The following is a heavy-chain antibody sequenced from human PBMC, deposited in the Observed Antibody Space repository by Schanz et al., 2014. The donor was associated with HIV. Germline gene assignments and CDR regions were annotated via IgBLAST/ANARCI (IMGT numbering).Heavy chain of an antibody. V-gene: IGHV3-30*18. CDR1: GFSFSTYG. J-gene: IGHJ4*02. Sequence: QVQLVESGGGVVQPGRSLRLSCAASGFSFSTYGMHWVRQAPGKGLEWVAVISYDGTDKYYADSVKGRFTISRDNSKNTLYLQMNSLTAEDTAVYYCANEEVPNDFWGQGTLVTVSS. CDR3: ANEEVPNDF. CDR2: ISYDGTDK.